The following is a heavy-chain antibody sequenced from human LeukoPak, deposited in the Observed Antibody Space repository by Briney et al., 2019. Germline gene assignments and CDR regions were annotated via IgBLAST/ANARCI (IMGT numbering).Heavy chain of an antibody. J-gene: IGHJ4*02. Sequence: PGGSLRLSCAASGFTFSTYAMSWVRQAPGKGLEWVSGITGSGGSTFYADSVKGRFTISRDNSKNTLYLQMNSLRAEDTAVYYCAKHDCSGSSCYQFDCWGQGTLVTVSS. D-gene: IGHD2-15*01. CDR3: AKHDCSGSSCYQFDC. V-gene: IGHV3-23*01. CDR1: GFTFSTYA. CDR2: ITGSGGST.